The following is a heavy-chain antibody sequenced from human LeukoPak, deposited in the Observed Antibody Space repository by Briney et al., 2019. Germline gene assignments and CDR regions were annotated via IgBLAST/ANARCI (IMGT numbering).Heavy chain of an antibody. Sequence: SETLSLTCTVSRGSISSGSYYWSWIRQPAGKGLEWIGRIYTSGSTNYNPSLKSRVTISVDTSKNQFSLKLSSVTAADTAVYYCARELCTGGSCYVEYFQPWGQGTLVTVSS. CDR3: ARELCTGGSCYVEYFQP. CDR2: IYTSGST. CDR1: RGSISSGSYY. V-gene: IGHV4-61*02. D-gene: IGHD2-15*01. J-gene: IGHJ1*01.